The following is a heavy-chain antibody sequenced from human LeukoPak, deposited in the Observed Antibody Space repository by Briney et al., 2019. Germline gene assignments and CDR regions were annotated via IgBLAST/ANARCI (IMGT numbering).Heavy chain of an antibody. CDR1: GYTFTSYY. CDR3: ARDLFRADYYDSSGYYYGGYY. Sequence: ASVKVSCKASGYTFTSYYMHWVRQAPGQGLEWMGIINPSGGSTSYAQKFQGRVTMTRDTSTSTVYMELSSLRSEDTAVYYCARDLFRADYYDSSGYYYGGYYWGQGTLVTVSS. J-gene: IGHJ4*02. D-gene: IGHD3-22*01. CDR2: INPSGGST. V-gene: IGHV1-46*01.